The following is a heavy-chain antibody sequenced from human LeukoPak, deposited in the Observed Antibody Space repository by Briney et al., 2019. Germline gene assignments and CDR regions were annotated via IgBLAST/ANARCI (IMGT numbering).Heavy chain of an antibody. Sequence: PGGSLRLSCAASGFTFSSHSMSWVRQAPGRGLEWISFISDDSYNIDYADSVRGRFTVSRDNAKNSLYLQMNSLRAEDTAVYYCARFYDILAQFDYWGQGTLVTVSS. V-gene: IGHV3-21*01. CDR1: GFTFSSHS. J-gene: IGHJ4*02. D-gene: IGHD3-9*01. CDR3: ARFYDILAQFDY. CDR2: ISDDSYNI.